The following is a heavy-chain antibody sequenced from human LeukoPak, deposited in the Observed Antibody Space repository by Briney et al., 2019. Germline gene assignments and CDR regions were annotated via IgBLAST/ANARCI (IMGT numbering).Heavy chain of an antibody. D-gene: IGHD3-22*01. Sequence: PSETLSLTCTVSGYSISSGYYWGWIRQPPGKGLEWIGSIYHSGSAYYNPSLKSRVTISVDTSKNQFSLKLSSVTAADTAVYYCARGGYYDSSGYYYGYYYYYMDVWGKGTTVTISS. CDR1: GYSISSGYY. CDR2: IYHSGSA. J-gene: IGHJ6*03. CDR3: ARGGYYDSSGYYYGYYYYYMDV. V-gene: IGHV4-38-2*02.